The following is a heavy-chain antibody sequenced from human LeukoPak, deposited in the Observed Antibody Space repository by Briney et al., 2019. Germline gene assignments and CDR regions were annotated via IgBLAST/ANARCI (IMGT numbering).Heavy chain of an antibody. CDR2: ISYDGSTK. D-gene: IGHD4/OR15-4a*01. CDR3: AKRGAAGSYYFDY. V-gene: IGHV3-30*18. CDR1: GFTFSTYG. Sequence: GGSLRLSCTASGFTFSTYGMHWVRQAPGKGLEWVTLISYDGSTKYYSDSVKGRFTLSRDNSKNTLYLQMNSLRAEDTAVYFCAKRGAAGSYYFDYWGQGTLVTVSS. J-gene: IGHJ4*02.